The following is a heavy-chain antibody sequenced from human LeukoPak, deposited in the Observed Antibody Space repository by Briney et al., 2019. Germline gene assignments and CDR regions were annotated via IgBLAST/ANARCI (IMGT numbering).Heavy chain of an antibody. Sequence: GGSLRLSCTTSGFKFGDYAMSWFRQVPGKGLEWVGFIRSKPHGYTTQYAASVKGRFTISRDDSKSIAYLQINSLKTEDTAVYYCTRSYNYYDSSGYYGFDYWGQGTLVTVSS. CDR3: TRSYNYYDSSGYYGFDY. J-gene: IGHJ4*02. V-gene: IGHV3-49*03. D-gene: IGHD3-22*01. CDR2: IRSKPHGYTT. CDR1: GFKFGDYA.